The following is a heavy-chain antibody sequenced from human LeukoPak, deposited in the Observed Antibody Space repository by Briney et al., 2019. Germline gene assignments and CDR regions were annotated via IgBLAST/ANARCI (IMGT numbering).Heavy chain of an antibody. V-gene: IGHV3-73*01. D-gene: IGHD2/OR15-2a*01. Sequence: PGGSLRLSCAASGFTFSSYGMHWVRQASGKGLEWVGGIRTKGKSYATEYAASVKGRFTISRDNSKNTLYLQMNSLRAEDTAVYYCANLLPLDYWGQGTLVTVSS. CDR2: IRTKGKSYAT. J-gene: IGHJ4*02. CDR3: ANLLPLDY. CDR1: GFTFSSYG.